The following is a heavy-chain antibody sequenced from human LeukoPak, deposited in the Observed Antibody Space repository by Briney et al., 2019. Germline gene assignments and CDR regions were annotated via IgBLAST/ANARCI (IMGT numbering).Heavy chain of an antibody. D-gene: IGHD6-13*01. J-gene: IGHJ4*02. V-gene: IGHV3-23*01. CDR3: ASGIAAAGTGRDDY. CDR1: GFTFSSYA. Sequence: GGSLRLSCAASGFTFSSYAMTWVRQAPGKGLEWVSAISGSGGSTSYADSVKGRFTISRDNSKNTLYLQMNSLRAEDTAVYYCASGIAAAGTGRDDYWGQGTLVTVSS. CDR2: ISGSGGST.